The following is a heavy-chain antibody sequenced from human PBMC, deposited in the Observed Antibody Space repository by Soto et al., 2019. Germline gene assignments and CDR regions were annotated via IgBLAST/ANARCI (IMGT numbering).Heavy chain of an antibody. Sequence: ASVKVSCKASGYTFTSYAMHWVRQAPGQRLEWMGWINAGNGNTKYSQKLQGRVTITTDTSASTADMELSSLRSDDTAVYYCAREPNYFDYWGQGTLVTVSS. CDR2: INAGNGNT. V-gene: IGHV1-3*01. J-gene: IGHJ4*02. CDR3: AREPNYFDY. CDR1: GYTFTSYA.